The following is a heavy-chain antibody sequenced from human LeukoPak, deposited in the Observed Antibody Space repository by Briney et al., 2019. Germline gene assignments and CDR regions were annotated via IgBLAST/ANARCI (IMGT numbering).Heavy chain of an antibody. CDR3: ARDLSYSSPQMDYYYMDV. J-gene: IGHJ6*03. D-gene: IGHD4-11*01. CDR2: ISSSGSTI. Sequence: GGSLRHSCAASGFTFSSYSMNWVRQAPGKGLEWVSYISSSGSTIYYADSVKGRFTISRDNAKNSLYLQMNSLRAEDTAVYYCARDLSYSSPQMDYYYMDVWGKGTTVTVSS. V-gene: IGHV3-48*04. CDR1: GFTFSSYS.